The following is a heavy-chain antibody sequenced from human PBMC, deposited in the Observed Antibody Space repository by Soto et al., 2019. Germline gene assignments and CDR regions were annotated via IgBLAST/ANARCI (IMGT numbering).Heavy chain of an antibody. D-gene: IGHD6-19*01. J-gene: IGHJ6*02. CDR1: GFTFSSYG. Sequence: GGSLRLSCAASGFTFSSYGMHWVRQAPGKGLEWVAVIWYDGSNKYYADSVKGRFTISRDNSKNTLYLQMNSLRAEDTAVYYCAREMRHSSGWQLYYYYYGMDVWGQGTTVTV. CDR2: IWYDGSNK. CDR3: AREMRHSSGWQLYYYYYGMDV. V-gene: IGHV3-33*01.